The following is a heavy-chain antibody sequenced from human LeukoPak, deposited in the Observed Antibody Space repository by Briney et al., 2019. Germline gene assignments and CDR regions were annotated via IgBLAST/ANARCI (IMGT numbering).Heavy chain of an antibody. Sequence: ASVKVSCEASGYTFTSYDINWVRQATGQGLEWMGWMNPNSGNTGYAQKFQGRVTITRNTSISTAYMELSSLRSEDTAVYYCARGIRYSSSFRYQPLGYWGQGTLVTVSS. V-gene: IGHV1-8*03. D-gene: IGHD6-6*01. CDR1: GYTFTSYD. CDR3: ARGIRYSSSFRYQPLGY. CDR2: MNPNSGNT. J-gene: IGHJ4*02.